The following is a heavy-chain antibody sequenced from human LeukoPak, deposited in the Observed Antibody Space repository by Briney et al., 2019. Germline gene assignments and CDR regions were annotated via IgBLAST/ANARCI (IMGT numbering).Heavy chain of an antibody. CDR3: AKLEYESPPVDY. D-gene: IGHD2/OR15-2a*01. Sequence: SETLSLTCAVYGGSFIGFHWNWIRQAPGKGLEWIGDINHSGSTNYNPSLTSRVTISVDPSKNQFSLKLNSVTAADTAVYYCAKLEYESPPVDYWGQGTLVTVSS. V-gene: IGHV4-34*01. CDR2: INHSGST. J-gene: IGHJ4*02. CDR1: GGSFIGFH.